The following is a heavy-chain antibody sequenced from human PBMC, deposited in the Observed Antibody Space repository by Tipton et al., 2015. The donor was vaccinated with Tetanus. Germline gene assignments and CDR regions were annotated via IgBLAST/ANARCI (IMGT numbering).Heavy chain of an antibody. V-gene: IGHV4-31*03. D-gene: IGHD6-6*01. J-gene: IGHJ5*02. CDR3: ARDQGGGRVVRLNWFDP. CDR2: VYYSGST. CDR1: GGSISGSPYF. Sequence: LRLSCTVSGGSISGSPYFWNWIRHQPGKGLEWIGYVYYSGSTFHNPSLESRVTISVDTSKNQFSLNLTSVTAADTAMYYCARDQGGGRVVRLNWFDPWGQGTLVTVSS.